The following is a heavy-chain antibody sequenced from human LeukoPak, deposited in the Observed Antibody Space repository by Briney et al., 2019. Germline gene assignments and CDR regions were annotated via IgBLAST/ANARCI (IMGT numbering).Heavy chain of an antibody. D-gene: IGHD4-17*01. V-gene: IGHV4-59*08. Sequence: SETLSLTCTVSGGPISSYYWSWIRQPPGKGLEWIGYIYYSGSTNYNPSLKSRVTISVDTSKNQFSLKLSSVTAADTAVYYCARSEDGDYDDYFDYWGQGTLVTVSS. CDR3: ARSEDGDYDDYFDY. CDR1: GGPISSYY. CDR2: IYYSGST. J-gene: IGHJ4*02.